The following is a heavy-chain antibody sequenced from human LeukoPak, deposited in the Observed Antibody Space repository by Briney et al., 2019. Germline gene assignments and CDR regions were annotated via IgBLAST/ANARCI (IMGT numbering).Heavy chain of an antibody. V-gene: IGHV3-30*18. CDR1: GFTFSSYG. J-gene: IGHJ6*02. CDR3: AKTKSGYSSGWYGYYYYYYGMDV. D-gene: IGHD6-19*01. Sequence: GGSLRLSCAASGFTFSSYGMHWVRQAPGKGLEWVAVISYDGSNKYYADSVKGRFTISRDNSKNTLYLQMNSLRAEDTAVYYCAKTKSGYSSGWYGYYYYYYGMDVWGQGTTVTASS. CDR2: ISYDGSNK.